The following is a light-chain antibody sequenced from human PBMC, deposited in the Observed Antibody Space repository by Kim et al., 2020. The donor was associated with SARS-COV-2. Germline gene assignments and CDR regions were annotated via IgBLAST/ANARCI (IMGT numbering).Light chain of an antibody. Sequence: SYELTQPPSVSVSPGQTASITCSGDKLGDKYACWYQQKPGQSPVLVIYQDSKRPSGIPERFSGSNSGNTATLTISGTQAMDEADYYCQAWDISIHVVFGG. V-gene: IGLV3-1*01. CDR2: QDS. J-gene: IGLJ2*01. CDR1: KLGDKY. CDR3: QAWDISIHVV.